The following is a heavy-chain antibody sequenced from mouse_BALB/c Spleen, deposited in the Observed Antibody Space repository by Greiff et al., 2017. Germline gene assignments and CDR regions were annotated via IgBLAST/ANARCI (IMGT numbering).Heavy chain of an antibody. CDR3: ARDPYGSSYEGDAMDY. CDR2: IWAGGST. V-gene: IGHV2-9*02. Sequence: VKLMESGPGLVAPSQSLSITCTVSGFSLTSYGVHWVRQPPGKGLEWLGVIWAGGSTNYNSALMSRLSISKDNSKSQVFLKMNSLQTDDTAMYYCARDPYGSSYEGDAMDYWGQGTSVTVSS. J-gene: IGHJ4*01. CDR1: GFSLTSYG. D-gene: IGHD1-1*01.